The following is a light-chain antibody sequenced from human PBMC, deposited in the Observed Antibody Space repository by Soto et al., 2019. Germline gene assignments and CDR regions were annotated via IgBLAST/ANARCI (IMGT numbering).Light chain of an antibody. CDR1: RSDIGTYNY. Sequence: QSALTQPASVSGSPGQSITISCIGTRSDIGTYNYVSWYQQHPGKAPKLIIYDVTNRPSVVSHRFSGSKSGNTASLTISGLQAEYEADYCCNSYTDDSTVIYVFGSGPKLTVL. CDR3: NSYTDDSTVIYV. J-gene: IGLJ1*01. V-gene: IGLV2-14*03. CDR2: DVT.